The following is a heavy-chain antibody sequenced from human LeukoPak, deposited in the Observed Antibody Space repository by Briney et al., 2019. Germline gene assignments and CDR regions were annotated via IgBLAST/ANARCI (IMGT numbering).Heavy chain of an antibody. CDR3: ARGPSYCGNNCYYYFDS. CDR1: GFTFSSYG. CDR2: ISYDGSNK. J-gene: IGHJ4*02. Sequence: GGSLRLSCAASGFTFSSYGMHWVRQAPGKGLEWVAVISYDGSNKYYADSVKGRFTISRDNSKNTLYLQMNSLRAEDTAVYYCARGPSYCGNNCYYYFDSWGQGTLVTVSS. D-gene: IGHD2-21*01. V-gene: IGHV3-30*03.